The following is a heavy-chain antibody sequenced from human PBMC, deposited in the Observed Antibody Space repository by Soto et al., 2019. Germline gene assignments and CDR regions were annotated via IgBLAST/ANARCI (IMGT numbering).Heavy chain of an antibody. D-gene: IGHD3-10*01. Sequence: QVQLQESGPGLVRPPGTLSLTCAVSGVSINITNWWGWVRQPPGKGLEWIGEISHGLSTTYNPSLKSRVTISLDRSKNQFSLKLSSVTAADTAVYYCAIRRDRIGELYHTRGQGTLVTVSS. V-gene: IGHV4-4*03. J-gene: IGHJ4*02. CDR1: GVSINITNW. CDR3: AIRRDRIGELYHT. CDR2: ISHGLST.